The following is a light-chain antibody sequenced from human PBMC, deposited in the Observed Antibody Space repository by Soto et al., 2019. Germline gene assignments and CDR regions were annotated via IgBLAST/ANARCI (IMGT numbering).Light chain of an antibody. CDR3: LQDYSYPRT. CDR2: GTS. J-gene: IGKJ1*01. CDR1: QAIRTE. Sequence: AIQMTQSPSSLSASVGDRVIITCRASQAIRTELGWYQQRPGKAPKLLIYGTSNLQSGVPSRFNGSGSGTDFTLTINGLQPEDFATYYCLQDYSYPRTFGQGTKVDIK. V-gene: IGKV1-6*01.